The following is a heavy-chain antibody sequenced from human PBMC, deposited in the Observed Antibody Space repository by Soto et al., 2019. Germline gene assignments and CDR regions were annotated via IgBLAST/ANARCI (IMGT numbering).Heavy chain of an antibody. CDR1: GYRFTRLD. CDR3: ARGVTAGVDY. J-gene: IGHJ4*02. D-gene: IGHD1-26*01. CDR2: MQPSSGRT. Sequence: ASVKVYFKASGYRFTRLDINLVRQTTGQGLEWMGWMQPSSGRTGYAQKFQGRVTMTRDTSINTAYMELSSLTSYDTAFYYCARGVTAGVDYWGQGTMVTVSS. V-gene: IGHV1-8*01.